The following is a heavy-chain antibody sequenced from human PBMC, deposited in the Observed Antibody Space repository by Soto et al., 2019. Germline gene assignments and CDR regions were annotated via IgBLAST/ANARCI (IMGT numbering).Heavy chain of an antibody. D-gene: IGHD5-12*01. V-gene: IGHV4-59*01. Sequence: SETLSLTCSVSGGSINNYLWSWNRQPPGRGLEWIGHIYYSGNTNYNPSCKSRVTISVDTSKTHFSLNVNPVTAAYPAGYYCARWRARDGYNSGHSDLDIWGKGTTVTFSS. J-gene: IGHJ6*04. CDR3: ARWRARDGYNSGHSDLDI. CDR1: GGSINNYL. CDR2: IYYSGNT.